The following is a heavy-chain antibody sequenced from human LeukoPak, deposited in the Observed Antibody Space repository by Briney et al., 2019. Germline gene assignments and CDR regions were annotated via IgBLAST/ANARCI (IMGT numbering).Heavy chain of an antibody. CDR1: GFTFSSYS. J-gene: IGHJ4*02. CDR2: ISRSSSYI. Sequence: GGALRLSCAASGFTFSSYSMNWGPEAPGGGLGWVSSISRSSSYIYYADSVKGRFTLSRDNAKNSLYLQMNSLRAEDTAVYYCARDGGPGELWFWDYWGQGTLVTVSS. V-gene: IGHV3-21*01. CDR3: ARDGGPGELWFWDY. D-gene: IGHD5-18*01.